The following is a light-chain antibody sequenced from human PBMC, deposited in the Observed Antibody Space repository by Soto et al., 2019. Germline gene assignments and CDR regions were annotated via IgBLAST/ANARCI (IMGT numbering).Light chain of an antibody. V-gene: IGKV1-5*03. Sequence: DIQMTQSPSTLSASVGDRVTLTCRASQSVSDWLAWYQQKPGKAPKLLIYEASNLESGAPSRFSGSGSGTEFTLTISSLQPDDSATYYCQQYNTFPPYTFGQGTKLEI. J-gene: IGKJ2*01. CDR2: EAS. CDR3: QQYNTFPPYT. CDR1: QSVSDW.